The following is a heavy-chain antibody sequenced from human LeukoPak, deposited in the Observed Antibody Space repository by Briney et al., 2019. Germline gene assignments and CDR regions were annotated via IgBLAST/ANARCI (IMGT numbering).Heavy chain of an antibody. V-gene: IGHV1-69*13. CDR3: ATNILGYCSSTSCPYAHYYYYMDV. CDR1: GGTFSSYA. CDR2: IIPIFGTA. D-gene: IGHD2-2*01. J-gene: IGHJ6*03. Sequence: SVKVSWKASGGTFSSYAISWVRQAPGQGLEWMGGIIPIFGTANYAQKFQGRVTITADESTSTAYMELSSLRSEDTAVYYCATNILGYCSSTSCPYAHYYYYMDVWGKGTTVTVSS.